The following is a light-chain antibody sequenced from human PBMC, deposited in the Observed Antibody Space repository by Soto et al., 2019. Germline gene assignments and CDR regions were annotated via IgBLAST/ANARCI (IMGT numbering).Light chain of an antibody. CDR2: AAS. J-gene: IGKJ2*01. Sequence: EIVLTQSPATLSMSPGERATLSCRASQTITSGYLAWHQQKPGQAPRLLIYAASSRAAGIPDRFSGSESGTDFTLTNSRLEPEAFAVYYCQQYGSSPYTFGQGTKLEI. V-gene: IGKV3-20*01. CDR1: QTITSGY. CDR3: QQYGSSPYT.